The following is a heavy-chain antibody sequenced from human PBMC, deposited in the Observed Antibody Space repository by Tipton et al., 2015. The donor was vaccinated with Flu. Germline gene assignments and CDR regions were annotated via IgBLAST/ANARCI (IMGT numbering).Heavy chain of an antibody. CDR2: IYSGGRP. CDR1: GFSVGDSH. Sequence: SLRLSCAASGFSVGDSHVSWVRQAPGKGLEWVSVIYSGGRPNAADSVKGRFSISRDNSKNTLYLQMNFLRAEDTAVYYCARAPASGWLADGFDIWGQGTMVTVSS. CDR3: ARAPASGWLADGFDI. D-gene: IGHD3-22*01. J-gene: IGHJ3*02. V-gene: IGHV3-53*01.